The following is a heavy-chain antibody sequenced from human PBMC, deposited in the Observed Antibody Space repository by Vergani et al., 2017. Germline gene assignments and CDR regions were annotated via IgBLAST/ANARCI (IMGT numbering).Heavy chain of an antibody. D-gene: IGHD6-13*01. CDR2: ISSSSSYI. Sequence: EVQLVESGGGLVKPGGSLRLSCAASGFTFSSYSMNWVRQAPGKGLEWVSSISSSSSYIYYADSVKGRFTISRDNAKNSLYLQMNSLRAEDTALYYCAKDVAAAAPGLDGMDVWGQGTTVTVSS. CDR3: AKDVAAAAPGLDGMDV. J-gene: IGHJ6*02. CDR1: GFTFSSYS. V-gene: IGHV3-21*04.